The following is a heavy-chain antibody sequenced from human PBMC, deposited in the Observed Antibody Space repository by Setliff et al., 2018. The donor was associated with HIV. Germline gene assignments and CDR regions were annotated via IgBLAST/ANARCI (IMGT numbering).Heavy chain of an antibody. J-gene: IGHJ3*02. CDR3: ASWRVPRDAFDI. CDR1: GFTFSGSW. V-gene: IGHV3-74*01. D-gene: IGHD3-3*01. Sequence: GGSLRLSCAASGFTFSGSWMHWVRQAPGEGLVWISRINSDGRSTIYADSVKGRFTISRDNAKNTLYLQLDSLRVEDTAVYVCASWRVPRDAFDIWGLGTMVTVSS. CDR2: INSDGRST.